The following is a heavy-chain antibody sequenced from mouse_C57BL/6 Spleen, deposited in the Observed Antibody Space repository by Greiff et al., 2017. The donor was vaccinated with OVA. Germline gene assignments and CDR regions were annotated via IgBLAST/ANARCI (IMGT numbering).Heavy chain of an antibody. J-gene: IGHJ4*01. CDR1: GYTFTSYW. CDR3: ARYDSYAMDY. V-gene: IGHV1-59*01. CDR2: IDPSDSYT. Sequence: QVQLQQPGAELVRPGTSVKLSCKASGYTFTSYWMHWVKQRPGQGLEWIGVIDPSDSYTNYNQKFKGKATFTVDTSSSTAYMQLSSLTSEDPAVYYCARYDSYAMDYWGQGTSVTVSS.